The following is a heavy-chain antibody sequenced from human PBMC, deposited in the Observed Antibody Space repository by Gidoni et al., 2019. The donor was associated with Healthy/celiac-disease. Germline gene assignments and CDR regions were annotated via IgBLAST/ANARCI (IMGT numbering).Heavy chain of an antibody. CDR1: VFTFSSYA. D-gene: IGHD3-10*01. V-gene: IGHV3-30-3*01. Sequence: QVQLGESGGGVVQPGRSLRLSCAASVFTFSSYAMHWVRQAPGKGLGWVAVISYDGSNKYYADSGKGRFTISRDNSKNSLYLQMNSLRAEDTAVYYCAREAPYGSGSSPFDYWGQGTLVTVSS. CDR3: AREAPYGSGSSPFDY. CDR2: ISYDGSNK. J-gene: IGHJ4*02.